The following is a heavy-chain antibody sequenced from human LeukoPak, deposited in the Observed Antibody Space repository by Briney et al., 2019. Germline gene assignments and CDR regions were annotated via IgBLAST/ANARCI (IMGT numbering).Heavy chain of an antibody. Sequence: PGGSLRLSCAASGFTFSSFRMHWVRQAPGKGLVWVSRISSDGSSTNYADSVRGRFTISRDNAKNTLYLQMNSLRAEDTAVYYCARDSEVLLWFGEPWGQGTLVTVSS. D-gene: IGHD3-10*01. J-gene: IGHJ5*02. CDR1: GFTFSSFR. V-gene: IGHV3-74*01. CDR3: ARDSEVLLWFGEP. CDR2: ISSDGSST.